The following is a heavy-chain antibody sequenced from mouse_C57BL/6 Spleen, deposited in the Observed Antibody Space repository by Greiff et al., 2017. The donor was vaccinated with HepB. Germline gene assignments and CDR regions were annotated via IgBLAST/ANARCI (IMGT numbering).Heavy chain of an antibody. V-gene: IGHV5-4*01. CDR3: ACYYDYYYAIWG. D-gene: IGHD2-4*01. CDR2: ISAGGSYT. J-gene: IGHJ1*03. CDR1: GFTFSSYA. Sequence: EVQVVESGGGLVKPGGSLKLSCAASGFTFSSYAMSWVRQTPGQRLEWVATISAGGSYTYYPDNVKGRSTISRDKAKNNLYLQISHLKSEDTAMYYCACYYDYYYAIWGWGTGISVSVAS.